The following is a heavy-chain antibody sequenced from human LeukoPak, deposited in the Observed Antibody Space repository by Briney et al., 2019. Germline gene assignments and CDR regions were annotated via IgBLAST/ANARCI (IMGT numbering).Heavy chain of an antibody. Sequence: GVSLRLSCAASGFTLDSKYMSWVRQAPGKGLEWVSLIYTGGSTYYADSVRGRFTISRDNSKNTLYLQMNSLRPEDTAVYYWARGFGKTAANVFGGYTMDVWGQGTTVTVSS. V-gene: IGHV3-66*02. CDR1: GFTLDSKY. J-gene: IGHJ6*01. CDR3: ARGFGKTAANVFGGYTMDV. CDR2: IYTGGST. D-gene: IGHD6-13*01.